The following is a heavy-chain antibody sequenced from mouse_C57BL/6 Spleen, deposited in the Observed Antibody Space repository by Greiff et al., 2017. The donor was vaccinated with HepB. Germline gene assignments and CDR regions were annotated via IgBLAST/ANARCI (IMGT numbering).Heavy chain of an antibody. D-gene: IGHD2-3*01. CDR1: GYSITSGYY. Sequence: EVHLVESGPGLVKPSQSLSLTCSVTGYSITSGYYWNWIRQFPGNKLEWMGYISYDGSNNYNPSLKNRISITRDTSKIQFFLKLNSVTTEDTATYYCASPDGYYYAMDYWGQGTSVTVSS. V-gene: IGHV3-6*01. J-gene: IGHJ4*01. CDR2: ISYDGSN. CDR3: ASPDGYYYAMDY.